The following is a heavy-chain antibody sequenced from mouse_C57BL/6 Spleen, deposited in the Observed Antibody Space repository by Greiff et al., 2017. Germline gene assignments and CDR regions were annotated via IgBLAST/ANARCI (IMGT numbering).Heavy chain of an antibody. V-gene: IGHV5-12*01. Sequence: EVKLMESGGGLVQPGGSLKLSCAASGFTFSDYYMYWVRQTPEKRLEWVAYISNGGGSTYYPDTVKGRFTISRDNAKNTLYLQMSRLKSEDTAMYYCARQGYYGYDGAWFAYWGQGTLVTVSA. CDR3: ARQGYYGYDGAWFAY. J-gene: IGHJ3*01. CDR2: ISNGGGST. D-gene: IGHD2-2*01. CDR1: GFTFSDYY.